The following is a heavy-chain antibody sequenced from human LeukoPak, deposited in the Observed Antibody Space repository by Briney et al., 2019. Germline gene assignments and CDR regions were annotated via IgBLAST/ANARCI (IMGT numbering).Heavy chain of an antibody. Sequence: PGGSLRLSCAASGFTFSSYWMHWVRQAPGKGLVWVSRINSDGSSTSYADSVKGRFTISRDNAKNTLYLQMNSLRAEDTAVYYCAKEWYYYDTSGYYSYFDYWGQGTLVTVSS. CDR2: INSDGSST. V-gene: IGHV3-74*01. J-gene: IGHJ4*02. D-gene: IGHD3-22*01. CDR3: AKEWYYYDTSGYYSYFDY. CDR1: GFTFSSYW.